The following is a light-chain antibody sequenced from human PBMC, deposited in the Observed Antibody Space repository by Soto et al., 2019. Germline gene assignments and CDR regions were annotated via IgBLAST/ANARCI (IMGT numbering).Light chain of an antibody. CDR1: QSVSSSY. CDR2: GAS. CDR3: QQYGSSPPMT. J-gene: IGKJ1*01. V-gene: IGKV3-20*01. Sequence: EILLTQSPGTLSLSPGERATLSCRASQSVSSSYLAWYQQKPGQAPRLLIYGASSRATVIPDRFSGSGSGTDFTLTISRLEPEDFAVYYCQQYGSSPPMTFGQGTKVDIK.